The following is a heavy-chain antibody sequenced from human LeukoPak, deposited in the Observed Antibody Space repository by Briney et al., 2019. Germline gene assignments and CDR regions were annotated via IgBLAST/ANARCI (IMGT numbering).Heavy chain of an antibody. J-gene: IGHJ4*02. D-gene: IGHD1-26*01. CDR1: GYTFTSYG. CDR2: ISTYNGNT. CDR3: ARMNSGSLDY. Sequence: VASVKVSCKASGYTFTSYGITWVRQAPGQGLEWMGWISTYNGNTNYAQKLQGRVTMTTDTSTSTAYMELRSLRSDDTAVYYCARMNSGSLDYWGQGTLVTVSS. V-gene: IGHV1-18*01.